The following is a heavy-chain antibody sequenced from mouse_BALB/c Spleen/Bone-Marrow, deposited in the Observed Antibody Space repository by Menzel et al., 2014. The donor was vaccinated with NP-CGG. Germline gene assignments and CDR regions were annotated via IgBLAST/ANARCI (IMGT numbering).Heavy chain of an antibody. J-gene: IGHJ2*01. V-gene: IGHV1-62-2*01. CDR1: GYTLTEYI. D-gene: IGHD1-1*02. CDR2: FYPGSGSI. Sequence: VQVVESGAGLVKPGASVKLPCKASGYTLTEYIIHWVKQRSGQGLEWIGWFYPGSGSIKYNEKFKDKATLTADKSSSTVYMELSRLTSEDSAVYFCARHEGGGYFDYWGQGTTLTVSS. CDR3: ARHEGGGYFDY.